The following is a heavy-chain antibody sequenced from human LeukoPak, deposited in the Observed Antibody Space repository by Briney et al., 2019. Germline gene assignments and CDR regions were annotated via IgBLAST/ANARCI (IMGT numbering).Heavy chain of an antibody. D-gene: IGHD4-23*01. V-gene: IGHV4-4*02. J-gene: IGHJ1*01. Sequence: PSETLSLTCAVSGDSVRSRNWWTWVRQPPGKGLEWIGEINHGGSTNYNPSLKSRVTISIDTSKNQFSLKLSSVTAADTAVYYCARYLDYGGNSRVFQHWGQGTLVTVSS. CDR1: GDSVRSRNW. CDR3: ARYLDYGGNSRVFQH. CDR2: INHGGST.